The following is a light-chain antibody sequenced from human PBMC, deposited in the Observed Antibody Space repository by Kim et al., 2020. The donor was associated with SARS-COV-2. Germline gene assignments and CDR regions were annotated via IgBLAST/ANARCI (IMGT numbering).Light chain of an antibody. Sequence: PGQTASITCSGDKLGDKYACWYQQKPGQSPVLVIYQDSKRPSGIPERFSGSNSGNTATLTISGTQAMDEADYYCQAWDSSTGHVVFGGGTQLTVL. CDR2: QDS. CDR1: KLGDKY. CDR3: QAWDSSTGHVV. J-gene: IGLJ2*01. V-gene: IGLV3-1*01.